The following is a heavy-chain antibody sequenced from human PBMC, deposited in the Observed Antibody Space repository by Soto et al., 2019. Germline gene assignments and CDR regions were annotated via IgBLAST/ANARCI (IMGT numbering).Heavy chain of an antibody. CDR3: ARNGELLLRHYFDY. V-gene: IGHV4-34*01. Sequence: QVQLQQWGAGLLKPSETLSLTCAVYGGSFSAYYWSWIRQPPGKGLEWIGEIHHSGSTNYNPSLKSRVTXXVXTXXNQFSLNLRSVTAADTAVYYCARNGELLLRHYFDYWGQGTLVTVSS. CDR2: IHHSGST. J-gene: IGHJ4*02. D-gene: IGHD1-7*01. CDR1: GGSFSAYY.